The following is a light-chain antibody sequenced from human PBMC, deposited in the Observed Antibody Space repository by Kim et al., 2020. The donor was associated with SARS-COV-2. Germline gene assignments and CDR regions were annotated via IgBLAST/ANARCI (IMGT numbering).Light chain of an antibody. CDR3: QHYGSSPPMYT. CDR2: SAS. V-gene: IGKV3-20*01. J-gene: IGKJ2*01. CDR1: QSVCRSS. Sequence: GESVTPAARASQSVCRSSLGWCQQKPRQAPRLLIYSASNRATGIPDRFSGSGSETGFTLSISRLEPEDFAVYYCQHYGSSPPMYTFGQGTKLEI.